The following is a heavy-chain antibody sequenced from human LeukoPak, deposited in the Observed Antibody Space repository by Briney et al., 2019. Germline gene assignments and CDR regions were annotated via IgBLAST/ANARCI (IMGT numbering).Heavy chain of an antibody. CDR1: GFTFSSFA. V-gene: IGHV3-23*01. CDR2: VRGNGDST. CDR3: AKGFFGSGSFPHNFDY. J-gene: IGHJ4*02. D-gene: IGHD3-10*01. Sequence: PGGSLRLSCAASGFTFSSFAMHWVRQAPGKGLEWVAVVRGNGDSTNYADSVKGRFTISRDNSKNTSYLQMNSLRDEDTAVYYCAKGFFGSGSFPHNFDYWGQGTLVTVSS.